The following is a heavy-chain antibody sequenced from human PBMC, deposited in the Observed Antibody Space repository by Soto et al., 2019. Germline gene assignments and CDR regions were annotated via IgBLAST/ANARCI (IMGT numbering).Heavy chain of an antibody. CDR3: ARVKESSTVNDGGNSYFQH. D-gene: IGHD2-21*02. CDR2: IKQDGSEK. CDR1: GFTFSSYW. J-gene: IGHJ1*01. V-gene: IGHV3-7*01. Sequence: GGSLRLSCAASGFTFSSYWMSWVRQAPGKGLEWVANIKQDGSEKYYVDSVKGRFTISRDNAKNSLYLQMNSLRAEDTAVYYCARVKESSTVNDGGNSYFQHWGQGTLVTVSS.